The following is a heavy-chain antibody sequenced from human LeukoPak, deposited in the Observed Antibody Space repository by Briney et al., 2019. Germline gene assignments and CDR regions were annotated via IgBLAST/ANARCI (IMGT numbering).Heavy chain of an antibody. CDR1: GYTFTSYG. V-gene: IGHV1-18*01. CDR2: ISAYNGNT. J-gene: IGHJ5*02. Sequence: VSVKVSCKASGYTFTSYGISWVRQAPGQGLEWMGWISAYNGNTNYAQKLQGRVTMTTDTSTRTAYMELRSLRADDTAVYYCARDFEPGAAAGSINWFDPWGQGTLVTVSS. D-gene: IGHD6-13*01. CDR3: ARDFEPGAAAGSINWFDP.